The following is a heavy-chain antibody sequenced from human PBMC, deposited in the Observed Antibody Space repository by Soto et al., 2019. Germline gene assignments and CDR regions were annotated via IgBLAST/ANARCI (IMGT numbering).Heavy chain of an antibody. CDR1: GFSLSTSGVG. J-gene: IGHJ6*02. D-gene: IGHD2-15*01. V-gene: IGHV2-5*02. CDR3: AYLPCSGGSCYWFSFSGMDV. Sequence: QITLKESGPPLVKPTQTLTLTCTFSGFSLSTSGVGVAWIRQPPGKALEWLALIYRDDDKRYRPSLESRLTIXXXTXXNQVVLTMTNMDSVDTATYYCAYLPCSGGSCYWFSFSGMDVWGQGTTVTVSS. CDR2: IYRDDDK.